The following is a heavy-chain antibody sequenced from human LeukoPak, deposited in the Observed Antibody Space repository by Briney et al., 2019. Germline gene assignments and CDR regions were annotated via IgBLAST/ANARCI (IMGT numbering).Heavy chain of an antibody. CDR2: ISSSSTI. D-gene: IGHD6-19*01. Sequence: GGSLRLSCAASGFTFSSYSMNWVRQAPGKGLEWVSYISSSSTIYYADSVKGRFTISRDYAKNSLYLQMNSLRAEDTAVYYCARDTLYSSGWYSDYWGQGTLVTVSS. V-gene: IGHV3-48*01. CDR3: ARDTLYSSGWYSDY. CDR1: GFTFSSYS. J-gene: IGHJ4*02.